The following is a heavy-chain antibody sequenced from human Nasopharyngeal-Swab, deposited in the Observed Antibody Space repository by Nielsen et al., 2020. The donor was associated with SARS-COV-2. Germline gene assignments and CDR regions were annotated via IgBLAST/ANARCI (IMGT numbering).Heavy chain of an antibody. Sequence: GGSLRLSCAASGLTLSNAWMSWVRQAPGKGLEWVGRIKSKTDGGTTDYAAPVKGRFTISRDDSKNTLYLQMSSLKTEDTAVYYCTRGGLYGMDVWGQGTTVTVSS. J-gene: IGHJ6*02. V-gene: IGHV3-15*01. CDR3: TRGGLYGMDV. CDR2: IKSKTDGGTT. D-gene: IGHD3-16*01. CDR1: GLTLSNAW.